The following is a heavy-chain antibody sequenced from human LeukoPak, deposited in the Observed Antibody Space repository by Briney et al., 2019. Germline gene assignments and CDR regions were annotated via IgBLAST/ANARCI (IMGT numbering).Heavy chain of an antibody. D-gene: IGHD3-10*01. J-gene: IGHJ5*02. V-gene: IGHV4-39*07. CDR2: IYYSGST. CDR3: ARRRGSGRIGPNWFDP. Sequence: PSETLSLTCTVSGGSISSSSYYWGWIRQPPGKGLEWIGSIYYSGSTYYNPSLKSRVTISVDTSKNQFSLKLSSVTAADTAVYYCARRRGSGRIGPNWFDPWGQGTLVTVSS. CDR1: GGSISSSSYY.